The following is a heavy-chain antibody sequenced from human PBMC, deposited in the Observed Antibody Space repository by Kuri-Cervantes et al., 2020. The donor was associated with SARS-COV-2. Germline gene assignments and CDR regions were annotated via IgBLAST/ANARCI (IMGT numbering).Heavy chain of an antibody. D-gene: IGHD1-14*01. J-gene: IGHJ6*03. V-gene: IGHV3-30*18. CDR1: GFIFSRYG. CDR2: ISFDGEDK. CDR3: AKLAGPDGYYYYYMDV. Sequence: GESLKISCQVSGFIFSRYGMHWVRQASGEGLEWVAIISFDGEDKYYADSVKGRFTISRDNSKNTLYLQMNSLRAEDTAVYYCAKLAGPDGYYYYYMDVWGKGTTVTVSS.